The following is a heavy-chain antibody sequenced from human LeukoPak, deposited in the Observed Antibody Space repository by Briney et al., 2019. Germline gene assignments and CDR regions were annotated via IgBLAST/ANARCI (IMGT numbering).Heavy chain of an antibody. CDR1: GFSVDTKY. V-gene: IGHV3-53*04. Sequence: GGSLRLSCAASGFSVDTKYMSWVRQAPGKGLEWVSIIYSDNRTDYADSVKGRFTISRHNSRNTVYLQMNSLRTEDTAMYYCARDVGADWFDPWGQGTLVTVSS. J-gene: IGHJ5*02. CDR2: IYSDNRT. CDR3: ARDVGADWFDP. D-gene: IGHD4/OR15-4a*01.